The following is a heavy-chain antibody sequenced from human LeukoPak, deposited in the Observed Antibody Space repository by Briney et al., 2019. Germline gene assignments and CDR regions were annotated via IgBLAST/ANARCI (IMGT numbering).Heavy chain of an antibody. CDR3: ARANSYDNNGYSPELRY. Sequence: GASVKVSCKASGYIFTNYGISWVRQAPGQGLEWRGWSDPKTGATKYEHFLGRVTMTSDTSSRTAYMELTSLTFDDTAIYYCARANSYDNNGYSPELRYWGQGTLVTVSS. V-gene: IGHV1-2*02. CDR2: SDPKTGAT. D-gene: IGHD3-22*01. J-gene: IGHJ4*02. CDR1: GYIFTNYG.